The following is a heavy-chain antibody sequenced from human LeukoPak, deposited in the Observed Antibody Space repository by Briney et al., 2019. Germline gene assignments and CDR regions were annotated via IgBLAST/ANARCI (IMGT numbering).Heavy chain of an antibody. V-gene: IGHV1-69*05. CDR3: VGDGSGSYYTYYFDY. J-gene: IGHJ4*02. Sequence: SVKVSCKASGGTFSSYAISWVRQAPGQGLEWMGRIIPIFGTANYAQKFQGRVTITTDESTSAAYMELSSLRSEDTAVYYCVGDGSGSYYTYYFDYWGQGTLVTVSS. CDR2: IIPIFGTA. D-gene: IGHD3-10*01. CDR1: GGTFSSYA.